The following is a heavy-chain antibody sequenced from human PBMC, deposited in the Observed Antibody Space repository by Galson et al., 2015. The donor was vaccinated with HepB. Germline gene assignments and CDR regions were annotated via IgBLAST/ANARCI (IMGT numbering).Heavy chain of an antibody. D-gene: IGHD2-2*01. CDR2: INPYNGDT. CDR3: ARYCSNTSCFIELDY. V-gene: IGHV1-2*02. CDR1: GYTFTGHY. J-gene: IGHJ4*02. Sequence: SVKVSCTASGYTFTGHYIHWVRQAPGQGLEWLAWINPYNGDTNTAQVFQVRVPMTRDTTISTSYMELRRLRAEDTALYYCARYCSNTSCFIELDYWGQGTLVTVSS.